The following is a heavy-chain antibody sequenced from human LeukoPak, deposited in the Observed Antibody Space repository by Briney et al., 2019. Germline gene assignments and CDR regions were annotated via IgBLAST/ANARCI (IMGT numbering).Heavy chain of an antibody. D-gene: IGHD3-10*01. CDR3: ARRFVTMVRGAGPAALFDY. J-gene: IGHJ4*02. Sequence: SETLSLTCTVSGGSISSGSYYWSWIRQPAGKGLEWIGRIYTSGSTNYNPSLKSRVTISVDTSKNQFSLKLSSVTAADTAVYYCARRFVTMVRGAGPAALFDYWGQGTLVTVSS. CDR1: GGSISSGSYY. V-gene: IGHV4-61*02. CDR2: IYTSGST.